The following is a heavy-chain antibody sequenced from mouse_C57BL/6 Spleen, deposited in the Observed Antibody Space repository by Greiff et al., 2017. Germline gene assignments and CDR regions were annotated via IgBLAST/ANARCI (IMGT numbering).Heavy chain of an antibody. Sequence: EVKLQQSGPELVKPGASVKISCKASGYTFTDYYMNWVKQSPGKSLEWIGDINPNNGGTSYNQKFKGKATLSVDKSSSTAYMGLRSLTSEDSAVXYCARWTIAGDYDRYFDYWGQGTTLTVSS. CDR2: INPNNGGT. D-gene: IGHD2-4*01. CDR3: ARWTIAGDYDRYFDY. CDR1: GYTFTDYY. J-gene: IGHJ2*01. V-gene: IGHV1-26*01.